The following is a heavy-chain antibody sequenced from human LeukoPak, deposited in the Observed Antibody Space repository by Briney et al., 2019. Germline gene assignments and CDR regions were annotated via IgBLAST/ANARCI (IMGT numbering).Heavy chain of an antibody. CDR3: AKAVAAAEEYFQH. V-gene: IGHV3-30*18. Sequence: GGSLRLSCAASGFTFSSYGMHWVRQAPGKGLEWVAVISYDGSNKYYADSVKGRFTISRDNSKNTLYLQMNSLRAEDTAVYYCAKAVAAAEEYFQHWGQGTLVTVSS. CDR2: ISYDGSNK. J-gene: IGHJ1*01. D-gene: IGHD6-13*01. CDR1: GFTFSSYG.